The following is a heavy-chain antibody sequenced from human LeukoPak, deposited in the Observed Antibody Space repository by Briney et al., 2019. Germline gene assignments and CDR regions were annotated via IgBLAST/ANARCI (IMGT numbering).Heavy chain of an antibody. Sequence: GASVKVSCKASGYTFTSYYMHWVRQAPGQGLEWMGIINPSGGSTSYAQKFQGRVTMTRDTSTSTVYMELSSLRSEDTAVYYCARRQTRIAVAGAFDYWGQGTLVTVSS. CDR2: INPSGGST. J-gene: IGHJ4*02. CDR1: GYTFTSYY. CDR3: ARRQTRIAVAGAFDY. V-gene: IGHV1-46*01. D-gene: IGHD6-19*01.